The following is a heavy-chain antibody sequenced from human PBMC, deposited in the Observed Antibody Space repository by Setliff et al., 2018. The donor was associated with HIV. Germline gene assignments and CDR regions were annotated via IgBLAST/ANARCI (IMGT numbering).Heavy chain of an antibody. D-gene: IGHD6-19*01. CDR1: GYTFTGYY. CDR3: ASETVSGTIDY. CDR2: INPKSDGT. Sequence: ASVKVSCKASGYTFTGYYMHWVRQAPGQGLEWMGWINPKSDGTNYAQKFQGRVTMTTDTSTSTAYMELRSLRSDDTAVYYCASETVSGTIDYWGQGTLVTVSS. J-gene: IGHJ4*01. V-gene: IGHV1-2*02.